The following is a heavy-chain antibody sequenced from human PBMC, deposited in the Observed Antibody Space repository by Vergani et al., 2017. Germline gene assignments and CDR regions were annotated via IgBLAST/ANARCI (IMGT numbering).Heavy chain of an antibody. D-gene: IGHD6-13*01. J-gene: IGHJ4*02. V-gene: IGHV3-30*18. Sequence: QVQLVESGGGVVQPGRSLRLSCAASGFTFSSYGMHWVRQAPGKGLEWVAVISYDGSNKYYADSVKGQFTISRDNSKNTLYLQMNSMRAEDTAVYYCAKESSSSYITESGNYFDYWGQGTLVTVSS. CDR3: AKESSSSYITESGNYFDY. CDR2: ISYDGSNK. CDR1: GFTFSSYG.